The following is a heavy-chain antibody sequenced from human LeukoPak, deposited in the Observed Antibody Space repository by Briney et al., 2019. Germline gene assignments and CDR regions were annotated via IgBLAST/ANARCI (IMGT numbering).Heavy chain of an antibody. J-gene: IGHJ6*02. CDR1: GYTLTELS. D-gene: IGHD1-26*01. CDR3: ATDLPYSGILYGMDV. CDR2: FDPEDGET. Sequence: ASVKVSCKVSGYTLTELSMHWVRQTPGKGLEWMGGFDPEDGETIYAQKFQGRVTMTEDTSTDTAYMELSSLRSEDTAVYYCATDLPYSGILYGMDVWGRGTTVTISS. V-gene: IGHV1-24*01.